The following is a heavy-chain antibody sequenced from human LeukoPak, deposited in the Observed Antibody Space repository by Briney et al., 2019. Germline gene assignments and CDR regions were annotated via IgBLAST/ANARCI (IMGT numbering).Heavy chain of an antibody. CDR2: ISGSGGST. D-gene: IGHD3-22*01. CDR1: GFTFSSYA. CDR3: AKVSRDNSGSDAFDI. V-gene: IGHV3-23*01. Sequence: GGSLRLSCAASGFTFSSYAMSWVRQAPGKGLEWVSAISGSGGSTYYADSVKGRFTISRDNSKNTLYLQVNSLRAEDTALYYCAKVSRDNSGSDAFDIWGQGTMVTVSS. J-gene: IGHJ3*02.